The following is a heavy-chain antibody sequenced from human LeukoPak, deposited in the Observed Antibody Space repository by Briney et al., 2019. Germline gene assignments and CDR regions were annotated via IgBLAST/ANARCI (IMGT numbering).Heavy chain of an antibody. CDR2: IKHDGSEQ. J-gene: IGHJ6*02. V-gene: IGHV3-7*05. CDR1: GFTSSNYW. D-gene: IGHD6-13*01. Sequence: PGGSLRLSCAASGFTSSNYWMSWVRQTPEKGLEWLANIKHDGSEQVYVDSVKGRFTISRDNAKNSLYLQMNSLRAEDTAVYYCARDPYSSSWSYGMDVWGQGTTVTVSS. CDR3: ARDPYSSSWSYGMDV.